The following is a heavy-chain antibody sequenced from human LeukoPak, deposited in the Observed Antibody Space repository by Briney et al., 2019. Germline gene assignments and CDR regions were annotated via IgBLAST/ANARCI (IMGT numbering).Heavy chain of an antibody. J-gene: IGHJ5*02. CDR1: GYTFTSHY. V-gene: IGHV1-46*01. CDR3: ARDNSVGDIAWWFDP. CDR2: INTSGSST. Sequence: ASVTVSCKPSGYTFTSHYMHWVRHTPGQGRGWRGLINTSGSSTLYAHKFQGRATITRDISTTTDYSGLSSLISQDTALYYCARDNSVGDIAWWFDPWGQGTLVTVSS. D-gene: IGHD3-16*02.